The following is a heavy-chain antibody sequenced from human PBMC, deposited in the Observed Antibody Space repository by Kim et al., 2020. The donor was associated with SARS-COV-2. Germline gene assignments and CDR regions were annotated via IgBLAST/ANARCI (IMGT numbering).Heavy chain of an antibody. V-gene: IGHV4-39*01. CDR2: IYYSGST. CDR1: GGSISSSSYY. CDR3: ATRENDEEWYPFDY. J-gene: IGHJ4*02. D-gene: IGHD1-1*01. Sequence: SETLSLTCTVSGGSISSSSYYWGWIRQPPGKGLEWIGSIYYSGSTYYNPSLKSRVTISVDTSKNQFSLKLSSVTAADTAVYYCATRENDEEWYPFDYWGQGTLVTVSS.